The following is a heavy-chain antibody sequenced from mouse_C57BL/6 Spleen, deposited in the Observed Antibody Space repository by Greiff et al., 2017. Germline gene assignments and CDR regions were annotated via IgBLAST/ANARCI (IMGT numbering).Heavy chain of an antibody. Sequence: QVQLQQPGAELVKPGASVKLSCKASGYTFTSYWMHWVKQRPGQGLEWIGMIHPNSGSTNYNEKFKSKATLTVDKSSSTAYMQLSSLTSEDSAVYYCARGGMSIYYFDYWGQGTTLTVSS. J-gene: IGHJ2*01. CDR2: IHPNSGST. CDR3: ARGGMSIYYFDY. CDR1: GYTFTSYW. V-gene: IGHV1-64*01.